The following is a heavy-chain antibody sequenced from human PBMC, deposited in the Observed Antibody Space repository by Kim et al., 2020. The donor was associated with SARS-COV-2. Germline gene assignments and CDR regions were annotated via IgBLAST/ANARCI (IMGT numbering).Heavy chain of an antibody. V-gene: IGHV4-39*07. D-gene: IGHD5-12*01. J-gene: IGHJ6*02. CDR2: IYYSGST. Sequence: SETLSLTCTVSGGSISSSSYYWGWIRQPPGKGLEWIGSIYYSGSTYYNPSLKSRVTISVDTSKNQFSLKLSSVTAADTAVYYCARDDVEMATDDYYYYYGMDVWGQGTTVTVSS. CDR1: GGSISSSSYY. CDR3: ARDDVEMATDDYYYYYGMDV.